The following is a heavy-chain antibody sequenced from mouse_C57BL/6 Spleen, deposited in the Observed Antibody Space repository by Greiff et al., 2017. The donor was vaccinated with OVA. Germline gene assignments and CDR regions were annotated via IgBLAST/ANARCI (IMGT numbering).Heavy chain of an antibody. Sequence: EVMLVESGGGLVKPGGSLKLSCAASGFTFSDYGMHWVRQAPEKGLEWVAYISSGSSTIYYADTVKGRFTISRDNAKNTLFLQMTSLRSEDTAMYYCARSRGRYAMDYWGQGTSVTVSS. J-gene: IGHJ4*01. CDR2: ISSGSSTI. CDR3: ARSRGRYAMDY. V-gene: IGHV5-17*01. CDR1: GFTFSDYG. D-gene: IGHD4-1*01.